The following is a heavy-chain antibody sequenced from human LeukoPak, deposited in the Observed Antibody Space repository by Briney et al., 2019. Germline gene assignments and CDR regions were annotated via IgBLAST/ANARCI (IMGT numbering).Heavy chain of an antibody. J-gene: IGHJ4*02. CDR1: GFTVSSNY. CDR2: ICSDSST. CDR3: ARELGSYYRYFDY. V-gene: IGHV3-53*01. Sequence: GGSLRLSCAASGFTVSSNYMNWVRQAPGKGLECVSVICSDSSTYYADSVKGRFTISRDNSKNTLYLQMNSLRAEDTAVYYCARELGSYYRYFDYWGQGTLVTVSS. D-gene: IGHD1-26*01.